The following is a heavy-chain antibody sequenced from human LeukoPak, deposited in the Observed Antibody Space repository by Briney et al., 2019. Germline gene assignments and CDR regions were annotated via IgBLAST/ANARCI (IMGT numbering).Heavy chain of an antibody. CDR1: GYSFTSYW. CDR2: IDPSDSYT. Sequence: GESLKISCNGSGYSFTSYWISWVRQMPGKGLEWMGRIDPSDSYTNYSPSFQGHVTISADKSISTAYLQWSSLKASDTAMYYCARLRGRDGYNLYFFDYWGQGTLVTVSS. D-gene: IGHD5-24*01. CDR3: ARLRGRDGYNLYFFDY. V-gene: IGHV5-10-1*01. J-gene: IGHJ4*02.